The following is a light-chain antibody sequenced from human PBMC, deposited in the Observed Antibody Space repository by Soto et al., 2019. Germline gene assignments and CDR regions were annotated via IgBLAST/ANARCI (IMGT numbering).Light chain of an antibody. J-gene: IGKJ1*01. CDR3: QQYNNWWT. V-gene: IGKV3-15*01. CDR2: GAS. Sequence: EIVMTQSPATLSVSPGERATLSCRASQSVSNNLAWYQKKPGQAPRLLIYGASTRATGIPARFSGGGSGTDFTLTISSLQSEDFAVYYCQQYNNWWTFGQGTRVEIK. CDR1: QSVSNN.